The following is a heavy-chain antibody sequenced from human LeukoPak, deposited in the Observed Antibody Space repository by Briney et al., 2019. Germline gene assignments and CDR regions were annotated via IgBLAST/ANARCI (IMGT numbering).Heavy chain of an antibody. CDR1: GFTLSSYW. CDR2: IKQDGSGK. Sequence: PGGSLRLSCVASGFTLSSYWTSWVRQAPGKGLEWLANIKQDGSGKYYVDSVKGRFTISRDNAKNSLYLQMNSLRAEDTAVYYCARASHGLDVWGQGTTVTVSS. J-gene: IGHJ6*02. CDR3: ARASHGLDV. V-gene: IGHV3-7*03. D-gene: IGHD5-24*01.